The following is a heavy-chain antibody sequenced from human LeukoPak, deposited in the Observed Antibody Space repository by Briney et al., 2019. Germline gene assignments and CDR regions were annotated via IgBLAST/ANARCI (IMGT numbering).Heavy chain of an antibody. CDR1: GFTVSSNY. V-gene: IGHV3-53*01. CDR2: IYSGGST. CDR3: AREPSSGWSYFDY. D-gene: IGHD6-19*01. J-gene: IGHJ4*02. Sequence: GGSVRLSCAASGFTVSSNYMSWVRQAPGKGLEWVSIIYSGGSTYYADSVKGRFTISRDSSKNTLYLQMNSLRAEDTAVYYCAREPSSGWSYFDYWGQGTLVTVSS.